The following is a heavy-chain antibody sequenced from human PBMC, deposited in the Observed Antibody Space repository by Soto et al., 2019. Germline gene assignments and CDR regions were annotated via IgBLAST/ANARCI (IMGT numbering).Heavy chain of an antibody. D-gene: IGHD2-21*02. J-gene: IGHJ5*02. V-gene: IGHV4-34*01. Sequence: ETLSLTCAVYVGSFRGYSWTWIRQPPGKGLEWIGEINHSGNTNYNPSLKSRVTISVDTSKNQFSLKLSSVTAADTAVYYCARRRVMTLWFDPWGQGTLVTVSS. CDR2: INHSGNT. CDR3: ARRRVMTLWFDP. CDR1: VGSFRGYS.